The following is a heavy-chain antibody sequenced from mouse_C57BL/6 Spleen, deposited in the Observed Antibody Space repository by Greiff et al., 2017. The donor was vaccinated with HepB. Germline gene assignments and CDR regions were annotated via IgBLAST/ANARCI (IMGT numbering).Heavy chain of an antibody. J-gene: IGHJ2*01. CDR1: GYSITSGYY. V-gene: IGHV3-6*01. Sequence: EVKLMESGPGLVKPSQSLSLTCSVTGYSITSGYYWNWIRQFPGNKLEWMGYISYDGSNNYNPSLKNRISITRDTSKNQFFLKLNSVTTEDTATYYCARAPLKGYFDYWGQGTTLTVSS. CDR3: ARAPLKGYFDY. CDR2: ISYDGSN. D-gene: IGHD6-1*01.